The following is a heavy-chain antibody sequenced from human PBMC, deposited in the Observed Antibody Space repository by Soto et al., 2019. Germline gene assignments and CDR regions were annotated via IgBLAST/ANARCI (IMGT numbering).Heavy chain of an antibody. CDR2: FSATSENT. Sequence: EVQLLESGGGLVQPGGSLRLSCVGSGFFFSSYTMTWVRQAPGKGLEWVSSFSATSENTYYADSVRGRFTISRDNSKNTPFLQKNSPAGEDTAKEFCAEAGDQEWGGPPFDYWGQGILVIVSS. J-gene: IGHJ4*02. D-gene: IGHD3-3*01. V-gene: IGHV3-23*01. CDR1: GFFFSSYT. CDR3: AEAGDQEWGGPPFDY.